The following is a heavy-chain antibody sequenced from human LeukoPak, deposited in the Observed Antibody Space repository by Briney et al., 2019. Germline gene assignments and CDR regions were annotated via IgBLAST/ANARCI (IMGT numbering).Heavy chain of an antibody. J-gene: IGHJ4*02. Sequence: QPGGSLRLSCAVSGFTVSSYYMSWVRQAPGKGLEWVSVIYSGGSTYSADSVKGRFTISRDTSRNTLYLQMNSLRAEDTAVYYCTTAGIVLMVYVDYWGQGTLVTVSS. CDR2: IYSGGST. D-gene: IGHD2-8*01. V-gene: IGHV3-66*01. CDR3: TTAGIVLMVYVDY. CDR1: GFTVSSYY.